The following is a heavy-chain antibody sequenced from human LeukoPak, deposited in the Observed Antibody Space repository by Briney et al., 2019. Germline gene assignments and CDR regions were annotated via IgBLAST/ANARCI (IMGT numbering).Heavy chain of an antibody. CDR1: GDSVSSNSAA. CDR2: PYYRSKWYN. D-gene: IGHD3-10*01. CDR3: AREGLLWFGEEWFDP. J-gene: IGHJ5*02. Sequence: SQTLSLTCAIPGDSVSSNSAAWNWIRQSPSRGLEWLGRPYYRSKWYNDCAVSVKSRITINPDTSKNQFSLQLNSVTPEDTAVYYCAREGLLWFGEEWFDPWGQGTLVTVSS. V-gene: IGHV6-1*01.